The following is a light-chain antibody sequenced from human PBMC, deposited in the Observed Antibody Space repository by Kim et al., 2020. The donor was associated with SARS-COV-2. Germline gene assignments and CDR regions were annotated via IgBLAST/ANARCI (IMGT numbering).Light chain of an antibody. V-gene: IGLV2-14*03. CDR2: DIT. CDR1: PSDVGAYDY. J-gene: IGLJ3*02. CDR3: SSFTTTTARV. Sequence: GQSITLSGTGTPSDVGAYDYVSWYQQFPGNAPKLIIYDITHRPSGVSDRFSGSKSGNTASLTISGLQADDEADYYCSSFTTTTARVFGGGTQLTVL.